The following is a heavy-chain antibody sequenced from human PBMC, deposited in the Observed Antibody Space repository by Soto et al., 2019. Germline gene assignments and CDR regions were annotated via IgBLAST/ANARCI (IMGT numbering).Heavy chain of an antibody. Sequence: QVQLVQSGAEVKKPGASVKVSCKASGYTFTSYGISWVRQAPGQGLEWMGWNSAYNGNTNYAHKLQGRVTMTTDTSTSTAYMELRSLRSDDTAVYYCARDSRGYCSSTSCYDWFDPWGQGTLVTVSS. V-gene: IGHV1-18*01. D-gene: IGHD2-2*01. CDR1: GYTFTSYG. CDR2: NSAYNGNT. CDR3: ARDSRGYCSSTSCYDWFDP. J-gene: IGHJ5*02.